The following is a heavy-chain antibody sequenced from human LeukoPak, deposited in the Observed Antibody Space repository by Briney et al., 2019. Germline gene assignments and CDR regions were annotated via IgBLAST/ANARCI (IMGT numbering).Heavy chain of an antibody. Sequence: PGGSLRLSCAASGFTFSDYYMSWIRQAPGKGLEWVSLIIGSSGTTFYADSVKGRFTISRDKSKSTLYLQMNSLRAEDTAVYYCAKGAYDYIEIAYFDYWGQGSLVTVSS. CDR2: IIGSSGTT. CDR1: GFTFSDYY. J-gene: IGHJ4*02. CDR3: AKGAYDYIEIAYFDY. D-gene: IGHD5-12*01. V-gene: IGHV3-23*01.